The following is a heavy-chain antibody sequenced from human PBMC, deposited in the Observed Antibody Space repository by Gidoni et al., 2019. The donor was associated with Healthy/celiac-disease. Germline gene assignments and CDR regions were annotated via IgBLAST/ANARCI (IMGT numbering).Heavy chain of an antibody. V-gene: IGHV4-39*01. Sequence: KGLEWIGSIYYSGSTYYNPSLNSRVTISVDTSKNQFSLKLSSVTAADTAVYYCARLEYSSGWYGDSGGFDYWGQGTLVTVSS. CDR3: ARLEYSSGWYGDSGGFDY. CDR2: IYYSGST. J-gene: IGHJ4*02. D-gene: IGHD6-19*01.